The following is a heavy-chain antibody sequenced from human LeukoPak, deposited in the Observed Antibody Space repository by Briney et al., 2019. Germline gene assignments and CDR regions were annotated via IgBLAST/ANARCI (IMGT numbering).Heavy chain of an antibody. V-gene: IGHV4-59*01. CDR2: IYYSGST. D-gene: IGHD6-13*01. J-gene: IGHJ6*03. Sequence: SETLSLTCTVSGGSISSYYWSWIRQPPGKGLEWIGYIYYSGSTNYNPSLKSRVTISVDTSKKQFSLKLSSVTAADTVVYYCARGARSGSSSWYSHYYYYMDVWGKGTTVTISS. CDR1: GGSISSYY. CDR3: ARGARSGSSSWYSHYYYYMDV.